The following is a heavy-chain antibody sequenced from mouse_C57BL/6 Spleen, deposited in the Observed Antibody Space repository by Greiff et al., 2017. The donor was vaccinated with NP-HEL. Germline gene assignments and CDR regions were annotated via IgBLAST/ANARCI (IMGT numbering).Heavy chain of an antibody. CDR2: IDPEDGDT. Sequence: VQLQQSGAELVKPGASVKLSCTASGFNITDYYMHWVKQRTEQGLEWIGRIDPEDGDTKYAPKFQGKATITADTSSNTAYLQLSSLTSEDTAVYYCARRGNYGNYYFDYWGQGTTLTVSS. J-gene: IGHJ2*01. CDR1: GFNITDYY. V-gene: IGHV14-2*01. CDR3: ARRGNYGNYYFDY. D-gene: IGHD2-1*01.